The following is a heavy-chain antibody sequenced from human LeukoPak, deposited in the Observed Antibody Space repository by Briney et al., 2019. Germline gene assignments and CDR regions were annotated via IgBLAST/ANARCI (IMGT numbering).Heavy chain of an antibody. Sequence: PSETLSLTCTVSGYSISSGYYWSWIRQPAGKGLEWIGRIYTSGSTNYNPSLKSRVTMSVDTSKNQFSLKLSSVTAADTAVYYCARVQLWALDYWGQGTLVTVSS. D-gene: IGHD5-18*01. CDR2: IYTSGST. CDR3: ARVQLWALDY. J-gene: IGHJ4*02. CDR1: GYSISSGYY. V-gene: IGHV4-4*07.